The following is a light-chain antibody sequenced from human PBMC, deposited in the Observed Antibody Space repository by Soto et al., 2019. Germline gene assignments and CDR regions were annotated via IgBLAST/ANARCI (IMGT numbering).Light chain of an antibody. V-gene: IGLV2-14*01. CDR1: GSDVGGYNY. J-gene: IGLJ1*01. CDR2: GVS. CDR3: CSYAGSFYV. Sequence: QSVLTQPASVSGSPGQSIAISCTGSGSDVGGYNYVSWYQQHPGKAPKLIIYGVSHRPSGVSTRFSASRSAYTASLTISGLQAEDEADYYCCSYAGSFYVFGTGTKVTVL.